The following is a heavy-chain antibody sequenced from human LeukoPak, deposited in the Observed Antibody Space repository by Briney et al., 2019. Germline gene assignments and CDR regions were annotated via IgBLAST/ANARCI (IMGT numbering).Heavy chain of an antibody. Sequence: GGSLRLSCAASGFTFSSYAMSWVRQAPGKGLEWVSAISGSGGSTYYADSVKGRFTISRDNVKNSLYLQMNSLRAEDTAVYYCARLTSGTAVPGTGYWGQGTLVTVSS. CDR1: GFTFSSYA. V-gene: IGHV3-23*01. D-gene: IGHD6-13*01. CDR3: ARLTSGTAVPGTGY. CDR2: ISGSGGST. J-gene: IGHJ4*02.